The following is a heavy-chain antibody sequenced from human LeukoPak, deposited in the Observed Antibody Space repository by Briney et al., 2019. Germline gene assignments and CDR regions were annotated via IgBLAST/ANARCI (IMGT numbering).Heavy chain of an antibody. J-gene: IGHJ5*02. V-gene: IGHV4-4*07. Sequence: SSETLSLTCTVSGGSISNYYWSWIRQPAGKGLEWIGRISTSGSTNYNPSLRSRVTMSVDTSKNQFSLRLTSLTAADTAVYYCATMTDPRYNYFDPWGQGTLVTVSS. CDR2: ISTSGST. CDR1: GGSISNYY. D-gene: IGHD2-21*02. CDR3: ATMTDPRYNYFDP.